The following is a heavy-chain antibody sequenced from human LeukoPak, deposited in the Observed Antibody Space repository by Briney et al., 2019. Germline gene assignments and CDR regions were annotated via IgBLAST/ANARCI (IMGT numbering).Heavy chain of an antibody. CDR2: IWSDGTNQ. CDR3: AKDAQRGFDYSNSLEY. CDR1: GFTFSHYG. Sequence: GGSVRLSCAAAGFTFSHYGMHWVRQAPGKGLEWVAVIWSDGTNQYYADSVKGRFTISRDDSGNTVYLQMNSLRPEDTGVYYCAKDAQRGFDYSNSLEYWGQGTPVTVST. D-gene: IGHD4-11*01. V-gene: IGHV3-33*06. J-gene: IGHJ4*02.